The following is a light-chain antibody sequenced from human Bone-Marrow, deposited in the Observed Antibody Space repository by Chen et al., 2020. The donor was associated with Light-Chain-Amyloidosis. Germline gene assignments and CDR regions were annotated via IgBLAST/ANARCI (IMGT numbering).Light chain of an antibody. Sequence: QSALTQPASVSGSPGQSITISCTGTTSDVGTYNLVSWYQQHPGKAPKLIIFEDTQRPSGVSTRFSASKSVNTASLRIFRLQAEDEADYYCCSYAGSNTYEFGGGTKLTVL. CDR1: TSDVGTYNL. V-gene: IGLV2-23*01. CDR3: CSYAGSNTYE. CDR2: EDT. J-gene: IGLJ2*01.